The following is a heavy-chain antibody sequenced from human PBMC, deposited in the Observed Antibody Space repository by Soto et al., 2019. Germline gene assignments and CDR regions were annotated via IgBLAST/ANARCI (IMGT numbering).Heavy chain of an antibody. J-gene: IGHJ3*02. Sequence: GGSLRLSCVGSGLTFSSYAMGWFRQAPGKGLEWVSGIDGTGGSTYYAESVKGRFTISRDNSKNTLYLQMNSLRVEDTAVYYCAKRLFAIVVVGGYDIWGQGTMVTVSS. V-gene: IGHV3-23*01. CDR1: GLTFSSYA. CDR2: IDGTGGST. D-gene: IGHD5-12*01. CDR3: AKRLFAIVVVGGYDI.